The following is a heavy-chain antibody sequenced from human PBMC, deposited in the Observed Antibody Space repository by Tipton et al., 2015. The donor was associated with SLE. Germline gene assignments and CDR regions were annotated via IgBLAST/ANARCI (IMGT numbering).Heavy chain of an antibody. J-gene: IGHJ5*02. CDR2: IYSGGST. D-gene: IGHD3-22*01. V-gene: IGHV3-53*04. CDR1: GFTVSSNY. CDR3: ARDDYYDSSGYYMA. Sequence: GSLRLSCAASGFTVSSNYMSWVRQAPGKGLEWVSVIYSGGSTYYADSVKGRFTISRHNSKNTLYLQMNSLRAEDTAVYYCARDDYYDSSGYYMAWGQGTLVTVSS.